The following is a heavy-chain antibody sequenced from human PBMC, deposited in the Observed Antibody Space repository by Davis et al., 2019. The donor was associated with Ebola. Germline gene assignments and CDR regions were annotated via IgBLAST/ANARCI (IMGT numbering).Heavy chain of an antibody. J-gene: IGHJ4*02. CDR3: ARGAPTYYYDSSGYYSSPGFFDY. V-gene: IGHV4-59*12. CDR2: IYYSGST. Sequence: GSLRLSCTVSGGSISTYYWSWIRQPPGKGLEWIGYIYYSGSTNYNPSLKSRVTISVDTSKNQFSLKLSSVTAADTAVYYCARGAPTYYYDSSGYYSSPGFFDYWGQGTLVTVSS. CDR1: GGSISTYY. D-gene: IGHD3-22*01.